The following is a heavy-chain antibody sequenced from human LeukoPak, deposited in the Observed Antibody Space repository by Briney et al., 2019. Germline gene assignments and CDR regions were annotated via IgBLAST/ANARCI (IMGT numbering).Heavy chain of an antibody. CDR1: GGSISSSSYY. Sequence: SETLSLTCTVSGGSISSSSYYWDWIRQPPGKGLEWIGSIYYSGSTYYNPSLKSRVTISVDTSKNQFSLKLSSVTAADTAVYYCASPATYYDFWSGYHPFDYWGQGTLVTVSS. CDR2: IYYSGST. V-gene: IGHV4-39*01. CDR3: ASPATYYDFWSGYHPFDY. D-gene: IGHD3-3*01. J-gene: IGHJ4*02.